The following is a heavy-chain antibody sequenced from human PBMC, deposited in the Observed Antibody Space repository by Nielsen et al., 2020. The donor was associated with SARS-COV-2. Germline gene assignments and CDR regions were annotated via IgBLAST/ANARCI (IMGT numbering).Heavy chain of an antibody. CDR3: ASGSSGYWIGPFDY. CDR2: INPNSGGT. Sequence: ASVKVSCKASGYTFTGYYMHWVRQAPGQGLEWMGRINPNSGGTNYAQKFQGRVTITADESTSTAYMELSSLRSEDTAVYYCASGSSGYWIGPFDYWGQGTLVTVSS. CDR1: GYTFTGYY. J-gene: IGHJ4*02. D-gene: IGHD3-22*01. V-gene: IGHV1-2*06.